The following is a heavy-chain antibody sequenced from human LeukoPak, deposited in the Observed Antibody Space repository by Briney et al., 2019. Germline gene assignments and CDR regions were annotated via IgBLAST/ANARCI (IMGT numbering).Heavy chain of an antibody. D-gene: IGHD5-12*01. CDR3: ARGIDSGYDYFDS. V-gene: IGHV3-20*04. CDR2: INWNSGSR. J-gene: IGHJ4*02. Sequence: GGSLRLSCAASGFTFSSYAMHWVRQAPGKGLEWVSGINWNSGSRGYADSVKGRFTISRDNAKNSLYLRMNTLRAEDTALYYCARGIDSGYDYFDSWGQGTLVTVSS. CDR1: GFTFSSYA.